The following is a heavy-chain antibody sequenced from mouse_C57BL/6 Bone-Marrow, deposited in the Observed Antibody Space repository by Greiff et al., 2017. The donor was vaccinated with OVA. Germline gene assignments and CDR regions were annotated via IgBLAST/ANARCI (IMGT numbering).Heavy chain of an antibody. J-gene: IGHJ1*03. D-gene: IGHD2-12*01. CDR3: ARLLGYFDV. V-gene: IGHV5-4*01. CDR2: ISDGGSYT. CDR1: GFTFSSYA. Sequence: LVESGGGLVKPGGSLKLSCAASGFTFSSYAMSWVRQTPEKRLEWVATISDGGSYTYYPDNVKGRFTISRDNAKNNLYLQMSHLKSEDTAMYYCARLLGYFDVWGTGTTVTVSS.